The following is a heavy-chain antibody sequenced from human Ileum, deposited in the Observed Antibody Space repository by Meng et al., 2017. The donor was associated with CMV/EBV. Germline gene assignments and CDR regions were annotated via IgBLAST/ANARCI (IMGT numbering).Heavy chain of an antibody. Sequence: VELVGSGGGVVQPGGSLRFSWAGSGFTFSNAWMSWVRQAPGKGLEWVGRITESGTTIDYATPVKGRFTISRDDAKNMLYLQMDSLKTDDTAVYYCGIWFYNYYYLFSGWGQGTLVTVSS. V-gene: IGHV3-15*01. CDR1: GFTFSNAW. CDR2: ITESGTTI. D-gene: IGHD1-1*01. CDR3: GIWFYNYYYLFSG. J-gene: IGHJ4*02.